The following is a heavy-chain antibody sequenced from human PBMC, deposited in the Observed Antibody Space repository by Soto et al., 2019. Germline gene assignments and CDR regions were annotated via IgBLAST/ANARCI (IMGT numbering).Heavy chain of an antibody. CDR2: MNHSGST. CDR1: GGCFSGYY. J-gene: IGHJ4*02. CDR3: ARGGRYRRRDYFDY. Sequence: QVQLQQWGAGLLKPSETLSLTCAVYGGCFSGYYWSRIRQPPGTGLEWIGEMNHSGSTNYNPTLKSRVTKTVDTSKYQCSLKLSSVPAADTAVYYCARGGRYRRRDYFDYWGQGTLVTVSS. V-gene: IGHV4-34*01. D-gene: IGHD5-12*01.